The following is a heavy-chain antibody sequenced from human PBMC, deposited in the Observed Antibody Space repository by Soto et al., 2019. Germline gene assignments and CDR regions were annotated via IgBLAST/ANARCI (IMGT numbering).Heavy chain of an antibody. CDR2: IDWDDDK. CDR1: GFSLSTSGKR. CDR3: ARGPRVVAATGGWFDP. J-gene: IGHJ5*02. Sequence: SGPTLVNPTQTLTLTCTFSGFSLSTSGKRVSWIRQPPGQALEWLARIDWDDDKFYSTSLKTRLTISKDTSKNQVVLTMTNMDPVDTATYYCARGPRVVAATGGWFDPWGQGTLVTSPQ. D-gene: IGHD2-15*01. V-gene: IGHV2-70*04.